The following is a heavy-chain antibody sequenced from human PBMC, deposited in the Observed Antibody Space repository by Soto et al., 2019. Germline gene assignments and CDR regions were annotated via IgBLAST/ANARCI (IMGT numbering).Heavy chain of an antibody. CDR3: ARVDTATAFGAFDI. V-gene: IGHV3-30-3*01. CDR2: ISYDGSNK. J-gene: IGHJ3*02. CDR1: GFTFSSYA. D-gene: IGHD5-18*01. Sequence: QVQLVESGGGVVQPGRSLRLSCAASGFTFSSYAMHWVRQAPGKGLEWVAVISYDGSNKYYADSVKGRFTISRDNSKNTLYLQMNSLRAEETAVYYCARVDTATAFGAFDIWGQGTMVTVSS.